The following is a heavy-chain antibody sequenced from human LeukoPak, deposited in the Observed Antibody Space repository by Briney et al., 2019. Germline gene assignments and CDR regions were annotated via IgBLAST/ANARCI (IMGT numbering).Heavy chain of an antibody. CDR2: ISYDGSNK. CDR1: GFTFSSYG. J-gene: IGHJ5*02. Sequence: GGSLRLSCAASGFTFSSYGMHWVRQAPGKGLEWVAVISYDGSNKYYADSVKGRFTISRDNSKNTLYLQMNSLRAEDTAVYYCAKEYYLNWFDPWGQGTLVTVSS. CDR3: AKEYYLNWFDP. V-gene: IGHV3-30*18. D-gene: IGHD3-10*01.